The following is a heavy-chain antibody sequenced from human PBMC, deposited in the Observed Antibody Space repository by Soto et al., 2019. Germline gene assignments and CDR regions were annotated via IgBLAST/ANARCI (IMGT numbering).Heavy chain of an antibody. D-gene: IGHD2-15*01. CDR3: ASQIGYCSGGSCYSLSIYDY. Sequence: PGGSLRLSCAASGFTFSSYAMSWVRQAPGKGLEWVSAISGSGGSTYYADSVKGRFTISRDNSKNTLYLQMNSLRAEDTAVYYCASQIGYCSGGSCYSLSIYDYWGQGTLVTVSS. CDR2: ISGSGGST. V-gene: IGHV3-23*01. CDR1: GFTFSSYA. J-gene: IGHJ4*02.